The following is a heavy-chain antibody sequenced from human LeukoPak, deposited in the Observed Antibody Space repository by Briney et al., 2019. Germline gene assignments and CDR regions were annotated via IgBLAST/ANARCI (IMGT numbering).Heavy chain of an antibody. CDR3: ARDLEGLAYCGGDCYPGNWFDP. CDR1: GYTFTSYY. D-gene: IGHD2-21*02. Sequence: GASVKLSCKASGYTFTSYYMHWVRQAPGQGLGRMGIINLSGGSTSNAQKFQGRVTMTRDTSTSTVYMELSSLRSEDTAVYYCARDLEGLAYCGGDCYPGNWFDPWGQGTLVTVSS. V-gene: IGHV1-46*01. J-gene: IGHJ5*02. CDR2: INLSGGST.